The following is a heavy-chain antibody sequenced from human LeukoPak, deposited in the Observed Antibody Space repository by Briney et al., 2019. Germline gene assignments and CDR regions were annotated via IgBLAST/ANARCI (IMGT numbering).Heavy chain of an antibody. Sequence: ASVKVSCKASGYTFTGYYMHWVRQAPGQGLEWMGWINPNSGGTNHAQKFQGRVTMTRDTSISTAYMELSRLRSDDTAVYYCATTNYYDSSGDLGYWGQGTLVTVSS. J-gene: IGHJ4*02. CDR2: INPNSGGT. V-gene: IGHV1-2*02. CDR3: ATTNYYDSSGDLGY. D-gene: IGHD3-22*01. CDR1: GYTFTGYY.